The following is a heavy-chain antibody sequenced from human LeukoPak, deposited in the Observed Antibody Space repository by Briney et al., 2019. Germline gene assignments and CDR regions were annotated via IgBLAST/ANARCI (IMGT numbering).Heavy chain of an antibody. J-gene: IGHJ1*01. CDR1: GYTFTSYG. D-gene: IGHD6-19*01. V-gene: IGHV1-18*01. CDR2: ISAYNGNT. CDR3: ARDSSGWYPTASFQH. Sequence: GASVKVSCKASGYTFTSYGISWVRQAPGKGLEWMGWISAYNGNTNYAQKLQGRVTMTTDTSTSTAYMELRSLRSDDTAVYYCARDSSGWYPTASFQHWGQGTPVTVSS.